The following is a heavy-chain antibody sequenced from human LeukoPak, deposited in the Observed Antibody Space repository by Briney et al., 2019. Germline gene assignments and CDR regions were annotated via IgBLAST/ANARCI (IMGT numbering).Heavy chain of an antibody. Sequence: GGSLRLSCEASGFTFSSYEMNWVRQAPGKGLEWVSYISSSGGTIYYADSVKGRSTISRDNAKNSLYLQMNSLRAEDTAVYYCARDEAHCGGDCYFDYWGQGTLVTVSS. CDR3: ARDEAHCGGDCYFDY. CDR2: ISSSGGTI. D-gene: IGHD2-21*02. V-gene: IGHV3-48*03. CDR1: GFTFSSYE. J-gene: IGHJ4*02.